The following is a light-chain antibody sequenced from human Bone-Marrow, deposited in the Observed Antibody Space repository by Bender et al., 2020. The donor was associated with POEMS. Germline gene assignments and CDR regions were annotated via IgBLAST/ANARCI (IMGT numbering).Light chain of an antibody. V-gene: IGLV3-25*03. J-gene: IGLJ2*01. CDR1: TLANQY. Sequence: SSELTQPPSVSVSPGQTASITCSGDTLANQYTFWYHQKPGQAPVLVIYKDSERPSGIPERFSGSKSGNTASLTISGLQAEDEADYYCSSYTTSSTEVFGGGTKLTVL. CDR3: SSYTTSSTEV. CDR2: KDS.